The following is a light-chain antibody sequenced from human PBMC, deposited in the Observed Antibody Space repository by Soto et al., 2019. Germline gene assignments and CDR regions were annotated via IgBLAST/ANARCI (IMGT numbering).Light chain of an antibody. V-gene: IGLV4-60*03. CDR2: LEGSGSY. CDR3: SSYAGNKEVV. CDR1: SGHSSYI. J-gene: IGLJ2*01. Sequence: QLVLTQSSSASASLGSSVKLTCTLSSGHSSYIIAWHQQQPGKAPRYLMKLEGSGSYNKGSGVPDRFSGSSSGADRYLTISNLQSEDEADYYGSSYAGNKEVVFGGGTKLTVL.